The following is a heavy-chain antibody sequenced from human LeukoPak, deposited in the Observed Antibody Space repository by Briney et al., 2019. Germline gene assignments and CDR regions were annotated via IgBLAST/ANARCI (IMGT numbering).Heavy chain of an antibody. V-gene: IGHV3-52*01. D-gene: IGHD2-2*01. J-gene: IGHJ3*02. CDR2: IKCDGSEK. CDR1: GFTFSNSW. Sequence: GGSLRLSCAASGFTFSNSWMHWVCQAPEKGLEWVADIKCDGSEKCYVDSVKSRLTISRDNAKNSLYLQVNSLRAEDMTVYYCVRGVGSSTSCYVRAFDIWGQGTMVTVSS. CDR3: VRGVGSSTSCYVRAFDI.